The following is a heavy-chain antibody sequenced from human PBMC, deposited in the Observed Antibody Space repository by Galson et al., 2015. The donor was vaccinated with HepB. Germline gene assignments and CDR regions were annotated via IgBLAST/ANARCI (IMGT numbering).Heavy chain of an antibody. CDR1: GFTFSYYA. V-gene: IGHV3-30-3*01. D-gene: IGHD3-22*01. CDR3: ARDRRITMIVARGGDAFDI. CDR2: ISYDGSNT. J-gene: IGHJ3*02. Sequence: SLRLSCAASGFTFSYYAMHWVRQAPGKGLEWVAVISYDGSNTYYADSVKGRFTISRDNSKNTLYLQMNSLRTEDTAVYYCARDRRITMIVARGGDAFDIWGQGTMVTVSS.